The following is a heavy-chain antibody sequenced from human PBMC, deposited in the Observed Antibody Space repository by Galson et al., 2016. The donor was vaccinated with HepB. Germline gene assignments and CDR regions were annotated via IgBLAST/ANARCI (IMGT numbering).Heavy chain of an antibody. Sequence: SLRLSCAASRFTFSTYAFHWVRQAPGKGLDWVAVVSFDGHDNYYADSVRGRFTISRDNSNNTVSLQINNQRVEDTAVYYCAREGQDSYYGLDVWGQGTPVTVSS. J-gene: IGHJ6*02. V-gene: IGHV3-30*14. CDR3: AREGQDSYYGLDV. CDR2: VSFDGHDN. CDR1: RFTFSTYA.